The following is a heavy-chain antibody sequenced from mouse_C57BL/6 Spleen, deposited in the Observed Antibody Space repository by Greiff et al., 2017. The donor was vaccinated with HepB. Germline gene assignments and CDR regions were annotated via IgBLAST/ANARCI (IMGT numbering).Heavy chain of an antibody. CDR2: ISSGGDYI. D-gene: IGHD1-1*01. J-gene: IGHJ3*01. CDR3: TRDEAGSSRFAY. Sequence: EVKLMESGAGLVKPGGSLKLSCAASGFTFSSYAMSWVRQTPEKRLEWVAYISSGGDYIYYADTVQGQFTISRDNARNTLYLQMSSLKSEDTAMYYCTRDEAGSSRFAYWGQGTLVTVSA. CDR1: GFTFSSYA. V-gene: IGHV5-9-1*02.